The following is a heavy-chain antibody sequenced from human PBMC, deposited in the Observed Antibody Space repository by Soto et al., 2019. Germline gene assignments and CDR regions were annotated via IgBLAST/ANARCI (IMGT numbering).Heavy chain of an antibody. V-gene: IGHV1-24*01. J-gene: IGHJ6*03. CDR2: FDPNDGNT. CDR3: ARGRKTTVTTRQSQRCYYYYMDV. CDR1: GYTITELS. D-gene: IGHD4-17*01. Sequence: ASVKVACKVSGYTITELSMHWVRQANRKGLEWMGGFDPNDGNTIYAQKFQGRVTMTRNTSISTAYMELSSLRSEDTAVYYCARGRKTTVTTRQSQRCYYYYMDVWGKGTTVTVSS.